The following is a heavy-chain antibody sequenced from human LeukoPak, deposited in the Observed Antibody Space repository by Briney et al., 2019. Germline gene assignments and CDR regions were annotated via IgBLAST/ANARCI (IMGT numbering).Heavy chain of an antibody. CDR3: ATYDVLTGFEY. D-gene: IGHD3-9*01. J-gene: IGHJ4*02. V-gene: IGHV1-69*13. CDR2: IIPLKGTS. CDR1: GGTLSDHV. Sequence: ASVTVSCKASGGTLSDHVISWVRQAPGHGLEWMGGIIPLKGTSKLTQKLQDRATISADESTNTVYMEVRSLRSEDTALYYCATYDVLTGFEYWGQGTLVSVSS.